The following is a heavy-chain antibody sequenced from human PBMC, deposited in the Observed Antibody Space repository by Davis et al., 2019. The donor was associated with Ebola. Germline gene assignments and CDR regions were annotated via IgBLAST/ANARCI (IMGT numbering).Heavy chain of an antibody. Sequence: GGSLRLSCAASGFTFSSYEMNWVRQAPGKGLEWVSYISSSGSTIYYADSVKGRFTISRDSAKNSLYLQMNGLGDEDTAVYYCARDRYGDYELDSWGQGT. D-gene: IGHD4-17*01. CDR3: ARDRYGDYELDS. J-gene: IGHJ5*01. CDR1: GFTFSSYE. CDR2: ISSSGSTI. V-gene: IGHV3-48*03.